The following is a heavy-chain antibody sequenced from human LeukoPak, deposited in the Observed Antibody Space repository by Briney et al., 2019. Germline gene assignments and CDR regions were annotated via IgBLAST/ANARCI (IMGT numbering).Heavy chain of an antibody. J-gene: IGHJ4*02. V-gene: IGHV1-46*01. Sequence: ASVKVSCKASGYTFISYYMHWVRQAPGQGLEWMGIINPSGGSTSCAQKFQGRVTITAHKSTSTAYMELSSLRSEDTAVYYCARLIQHDYGDYYFDYWGQGTLVTVSS. CDR1: GYTFISYY. D-gene: IGHD4-17*01. CDR2: INPSGGST. CDR3: ARLIQHDYGDYYFDY.